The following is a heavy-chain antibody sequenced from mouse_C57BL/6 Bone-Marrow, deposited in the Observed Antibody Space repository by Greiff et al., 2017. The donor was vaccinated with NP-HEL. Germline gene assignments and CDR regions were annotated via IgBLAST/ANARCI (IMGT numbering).Heavy chain of an antibody. D-gene: IGHD1-1*01. Sequence: EVKLVESGEGLVKPGGSLKLSCAASGFTFSSYAMSWVRQTPEKRLEWVAYISSGGDYIYYADTVKGRFTFSRDNARNTLYLQMSSLKSEDTAMYDCTRDDYGSTYAMDYWGQGTSVTVSS. J-gene: IGHJ4*01. CDR3: TRDDYGSTYAMDY. CDR1: GFTFSSYA. CDR2: ISSGGDYI. V-gene: IGHV5-9-1*02.